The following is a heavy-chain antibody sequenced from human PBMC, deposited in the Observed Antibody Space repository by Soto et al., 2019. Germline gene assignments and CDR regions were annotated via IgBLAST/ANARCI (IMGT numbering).Heavy chain of an antibody. V-gene: IGHV4-4*02. D-gene: IGHD3-10*01. Sequence: QVQLQESGPGLVKPSGTLSLTCAVSGGSISSSNWWSWVRQPPGKGLEWIGEIYHSGSTNYNPSLNXRFXISVDKSKNQFSLKLSSVTAADTAVYYCARVTGHYYYGMDVWGQGTTVTVSS. CDR3: ARVTGHYYYGMDV. CDR2: IYHSGST. CDR1: GGSISSSNW. J-gene: IGHJ6*02.